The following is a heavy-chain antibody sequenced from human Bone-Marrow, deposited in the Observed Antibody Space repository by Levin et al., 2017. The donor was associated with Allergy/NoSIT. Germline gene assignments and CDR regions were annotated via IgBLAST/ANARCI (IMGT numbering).Heavy chain of an antibody. CDR3: ARPRLSGSYYTNYYYGMDV. V-gene: IGHV5-51*01. Sequence: GESLKISCKGSGYSFTSYWIGWVRQMPGKGLEWMGIIYPGDSDTRYSPSFQGQVTISADKSISTAYLQWSSLKASDTAMYYCARPRLSGSYYTNYYYGMDVWGQGTTVTVSS. J-gene: IGHJ6*02. CDR1: GYSFTSYW. D-gene: IGHD3-10*01. CDR2: IYPGDSDT.